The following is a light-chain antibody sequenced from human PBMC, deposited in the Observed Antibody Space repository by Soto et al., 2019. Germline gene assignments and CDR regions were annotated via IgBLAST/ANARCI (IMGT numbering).Light chain of an antibody. Sequence: EIVITQSPATPSVSPGERATLSCRASQSVSSNLAWYQQKPGQAPRLLICGASTRATGFPARFSGSGSGTEFTFTLSSLQSEHYAFAYCQRHGSSPLLTFGQGTRLEIK. CDR3: QRHGSSPLLT. CDR2: GAS. V-gene: IGKV3-15*01. J-gene: IGKJ5*01. CDR1: QSVSSN.